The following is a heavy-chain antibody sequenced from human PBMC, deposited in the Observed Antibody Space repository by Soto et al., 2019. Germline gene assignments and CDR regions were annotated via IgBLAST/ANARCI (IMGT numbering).Heavy chain of an antibody. CDR3: ARESERYFDWTPLPYAFDI. D-gene: IGHD3-9*01. Sequence: GGSLRLSCAASGFTFSSYSMNWVRQAPGKGLEWVSYISSSSSTIYYADSVKGRFTISRDNAKNSLYLQMNSLRDEDTAVYYCARESERYFDWTPLPYAFDIWGQGTMVTVSS. J-gene: IGHJ3*02. CDR2: ISSSSSTI. V-gene: IGHV3-48*02. CDR1: GFTFSSYS.